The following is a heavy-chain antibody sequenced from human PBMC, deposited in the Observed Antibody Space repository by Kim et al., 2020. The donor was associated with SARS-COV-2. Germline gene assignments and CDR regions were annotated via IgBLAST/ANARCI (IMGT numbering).Heavy chain of an antibody. D-gene: IGHD2-21*02. CDR3: ARATYCGGDCYSDY. V-gene: IGHV1-69*04. Sequence: AQKFQGRVTITADKSTSTAYMELSSLRSEDTAVYYCARATYCGGDCYSDYWGQGTLVTVSS. J-gene: IGHJ4*02.